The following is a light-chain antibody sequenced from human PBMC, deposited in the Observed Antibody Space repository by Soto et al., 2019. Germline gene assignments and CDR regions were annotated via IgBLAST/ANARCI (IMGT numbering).Light chain of an antibody. CDR3: LQDYDYPYT. CDR2: AAS. CDR1: QGIKND. J-gene: IGKJ2*01. V-gene: IGKV1-6*01. Sequence: AIQMTQSPSSLSASVGDRVTVTCRASQGIKNDLGWYQQKTGKAPRLLIYAASSLQSGVPSRFSGSGSGTDFTLTISSLQPEDFATYYCLQDYDYPYTFGQGNKLEIK.